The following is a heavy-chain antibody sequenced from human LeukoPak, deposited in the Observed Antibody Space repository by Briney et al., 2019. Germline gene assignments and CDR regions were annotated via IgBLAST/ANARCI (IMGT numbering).Heavy chain of an antibody. CDR2: INPKTGDT. Sequence: ASVKVSCKASGYTFSAYYMYWVREAPGQGLEWMGWINPKTGDTNYAQNFQGRVTMTRDTSISTVYMEVSSLRSDDTAVYYCARSCGGDCYILDSWGQGTLVTVSS. V-gene: IGHV1-2*02. D-gene: IGHD2-21*02. CDR3: ARSCGGDCYILDS. CDR1: GYTFSAYY. J-gene: IGHJ4*02.